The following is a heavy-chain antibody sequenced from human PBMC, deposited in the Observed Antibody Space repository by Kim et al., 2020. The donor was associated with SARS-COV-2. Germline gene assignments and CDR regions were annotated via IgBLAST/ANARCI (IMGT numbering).Heavy chain of an antibody. CDR1: GFTFSSYG. D-gene: IGHD2-2*01. Sequence: GGSLRLSCAASGFTFSSYGMHWVRQAPGKGLEWVAVISYDGSNKYYADSVKGRFTISRDNSKNTLYLQMNSLRAEDRAVYYCAKERHQLQILYYFDYWGQGTLVTVSS. CDR3: AKERHQLQILYYFDY. CDR2: ISYDGSNK. V-gene: IGHV3-30*18. J-gene: IGHJ4*02.